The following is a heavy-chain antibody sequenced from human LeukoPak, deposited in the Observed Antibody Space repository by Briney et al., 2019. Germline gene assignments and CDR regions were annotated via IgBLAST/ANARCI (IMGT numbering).Heavy chain of an antibody. V-gene: IGHV3-48*01. D-gene: IGHD4-17*01. CDR2: ISSSTSTI. CDR1: GFTFSSYS. CDR3: ARGYGDIDY. J-gene: IGHJ4*02. Sequence: PGGSLRPSCAASGFTFSSYSMNWVRQAPGKGLEWVSYISSSTSTIYYADSVKGRFTISRDNAKNSLYLQMNSLRVEDTAVYYCARGYGDIDYWGQGTLVTVSS.